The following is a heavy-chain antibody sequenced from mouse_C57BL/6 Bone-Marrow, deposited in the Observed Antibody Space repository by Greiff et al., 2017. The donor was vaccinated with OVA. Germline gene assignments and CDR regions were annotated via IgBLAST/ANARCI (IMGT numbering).Heavy chain of an antibody. CDR1: GFTFSDYG. D-gene: IGHD1-1*01. J-gene: IGHJ4*01. CDR3: ARGYYGTSAMDY. Sequence: EVKLVESGGGLVKPGGSLKLSCAASGFTFSDYGMHWVRQAPEKGLEWVAYISSGSSTIYYADTVKGRFTISRDNAKNTLFLQMTSLRSEDTAMYYCARGYYGTSAMDYWGQGTSVTVSS. CDR2: ISSGSSTI. V-gene: IGHV5-17*01.